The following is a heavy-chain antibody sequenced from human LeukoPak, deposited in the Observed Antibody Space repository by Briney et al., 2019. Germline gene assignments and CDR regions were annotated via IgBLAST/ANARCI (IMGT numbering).Heavy chain of an antibody. CDR2: IRYDGSNK. J-gene: IGHJ3*02. CDR1: GFTFSSYG. V-gene: IGHV3-30*02. D-gene: IGHD5-18*01. CDR3: ARIMDSFGSYDAFDI. Sequence: GGSLRLSCAASGFTFSSYGMHWVRQAPGKGLEWVAFIRYDGSNKYYADSVKGRFTISRDNSKNTLYLQMNSLRAEDTAVYYCARIMDSFGSYDAFDIWGQGTMVTVSS.